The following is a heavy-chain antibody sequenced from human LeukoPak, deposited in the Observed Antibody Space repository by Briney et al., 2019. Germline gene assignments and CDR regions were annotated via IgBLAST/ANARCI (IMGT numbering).Heavy chain of an antibody. CDR2: ISGSGGST. V-gene: IGHV3-23*01. Sequence: PGGSLRLSCAASGFTFSSYAMSWVRRAPGKGLEWVSAISGSGGSTYYADSVKGRFTISRDNSKNTLYLQMNSLRAEDTAVYYCAKAGIVVVPAAKLKSHYFDYWGQGTLVTVSS. J-gene: IGHJ4*02. D-gene: IGHD2-2*01. CDR1: GFTFSSYA. CDR3: AKAGIVVVPAAKLKSHYFDY.